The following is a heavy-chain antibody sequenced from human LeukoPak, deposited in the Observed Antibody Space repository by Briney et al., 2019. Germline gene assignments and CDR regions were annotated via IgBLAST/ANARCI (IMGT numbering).Heavy chain of an antibody. CDR1: GFTFDDYA. Sequence: GGSLRLSCAASGFTFDDYAMHWVRQAPGKGLEWVSGISWNSGSTGYADSVKGRFTISRDNAKNSLYLQMNSLRAEDMALYYCAKDIGSGIAGPLDYWGQGTLVTVS. V-gene: IGHV3-9*03. D-gene: IGHD6-13*01. CDR3: AKDIGSGIAGPLDY. J-gene: IGHJ4*02. CDR2: ISWNSGST.